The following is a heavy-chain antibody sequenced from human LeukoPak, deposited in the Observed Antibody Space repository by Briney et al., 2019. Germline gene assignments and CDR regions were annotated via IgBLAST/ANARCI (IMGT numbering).Heavy chain of an antibody. D-gene: IGHD1-1*01. V-gene: IGHV1-69*05. J-gene: IGHJ4*02. Sequence: ASVKVSCKASGGTFSSYAISWVRQAPGQGLEWMGGIIPIFGTANYAQKIQGRVTITTDESTSTAYMELSSLRSEDTAVYYCARGERLRPHIYYFDYWGQGTLVTVSS. CDR1: GGTFSSYA. CDR2: IIPIFGTA. CDR3: ARGERLRPHIYYFDY.